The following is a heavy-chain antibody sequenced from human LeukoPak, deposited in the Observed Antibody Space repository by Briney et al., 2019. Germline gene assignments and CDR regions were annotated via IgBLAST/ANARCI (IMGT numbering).Heavy chain of an antibody. V-gene: IGHV4-34*11. D-gene: IGHD3-10*01. J-gene: IGHJ4*02. CDR2: IYSSGRS. CDR3: ARDPYDSGI. CDR1: GGSFSGYY. Sequence: SETLSLTCAVYGGSFSGYYWSWIRQPPGKGLEWIGYIYSSGRSYYNPSLQSRVTISVDTSKNEFSLKVTSVTAADTAVYYCARDPYDSGIWGQGTLVTVSS.